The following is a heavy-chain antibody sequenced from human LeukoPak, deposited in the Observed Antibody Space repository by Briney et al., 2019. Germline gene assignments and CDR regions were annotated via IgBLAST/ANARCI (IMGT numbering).Heavy chain of an antibody. J-gene: IGHJ4*02. Sequence: AGGSLRLSCAASGFTFSTYHMNWVRQAPGKGLEWVSYITNTGSIMFYADSVKGRFTISRDNSKNTLYLQMNSLRAEDTAVYYCARELSGYEPGDYWGQGTLVTVSS. CDR1: GFTFSTYH. CDR3: ARELSGYEPGDY. CDR2: ITNTGSIM. V-gene: IGHV3-48*01. D-gene: IGHD5-12*01.